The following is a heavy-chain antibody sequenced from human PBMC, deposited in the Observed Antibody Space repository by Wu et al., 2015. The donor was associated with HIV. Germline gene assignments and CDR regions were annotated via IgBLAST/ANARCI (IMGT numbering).Heavy chain of an antibody. Sequence: QVQLVQSGAEVKKPGASVKVSCKASGYTFTGYYMHWVRQAPGQGLEWMGWINPNSGGTNYAQKFQGRVTMTRDTSISTAYMELSRLRSDDTAVYYCARDHEYSSSSHSGQPWGKGTTVTVSS. J-gene: IGHJ6*04. CDR1: GYTFTGYY. CDR3: ARDHEYSSSSHSGQP. D-gene: IGHD6-6*01. V-gene: IGHV1-2*02. CDR2: INPNSGGT.